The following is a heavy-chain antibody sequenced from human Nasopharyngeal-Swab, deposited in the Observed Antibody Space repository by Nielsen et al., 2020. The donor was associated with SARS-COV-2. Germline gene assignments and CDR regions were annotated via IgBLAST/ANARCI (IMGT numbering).Heavy chain of an antibody. CDR1: GFTSSSYS. CDR2: ISSSSSYI. V-gene: IGHV3-21*01. D-gene: IGHD4-17*01. CDR3: ARDLRASGDY. J-gene: IGHJ4*02. Sequence: GESLKISCAASGFTSSSYSMNWVRQAPGKGLEWVSSISSSSSYIYYADSVKGRFTISRDNAKNSLYLQMNSLRAEDTAVYYCARDLRASGDYWGQGTLVTVSS.